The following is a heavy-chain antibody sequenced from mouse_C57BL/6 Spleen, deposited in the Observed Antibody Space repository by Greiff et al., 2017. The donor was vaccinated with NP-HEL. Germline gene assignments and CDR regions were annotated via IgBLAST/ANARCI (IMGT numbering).Heavy chain of an antibody. CDR2: ISSGSSTI. D-gene: IGHD1-1*01. CDR1: GFTFSDYG. V-gene: IGHV5-17*01. CDR3: ARPLYYDGSSYFSYAMDY. Sequence: EVQVVESGGGLVKPGGSLKLSCAASGFTFSDYGMHWVRQAPEKGLEWVAYISSGSSTIYYADTVKGRFTISRDNAKNTLFLQMTSLRSEDTAMYYCARPLYYDGSSYFSYAMDYGGQGTSVTVSS. J-gene: IGHJ4*01.